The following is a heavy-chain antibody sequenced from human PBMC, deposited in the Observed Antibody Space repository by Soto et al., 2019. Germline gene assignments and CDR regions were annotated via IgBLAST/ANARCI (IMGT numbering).Heavy chain of an antibody. Sequence: ASVKVSCKASGYTFTSYGISWVRQAPGQGLEWMGWISAYNGNTNYAQKLQGRVTMTTDTSTSTAYMELRSLRSDDTAVYYCARDPPNYDFWSGPKGLADYWGQGTLVTSPQ. D-gene: IGHD3-3*01. CDR3: ARDPPNYDFWSGPKGLADY. CDR1: GYTFTSYG. V-gene: IGHV1-18*01. J-gene: IGHJ4*02. CDR2: ISAYNGNT.